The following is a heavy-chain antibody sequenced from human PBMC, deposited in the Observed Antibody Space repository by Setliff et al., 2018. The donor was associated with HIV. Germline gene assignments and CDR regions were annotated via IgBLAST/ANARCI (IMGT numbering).Heavy chain of an antibody. CDR3: ARSRIRGYYDTSPAMAFDI. J-gene: IGHJ3*02. CDR2: IHYSGTS. Sequence: SETLSLTCTVSGDLINNHNWNWIRQSPEKGLEWLGNIHYSGTSNYNSSLKSRIVISLDTSKKQFPLHFYSVTAADTAVYYCARSRIRGYYDTSPAMAFDIWGQGTMVTV. D-gene: IGHD3-22*01. CDR1: GDLINNHN. V-gene: IGHV4-59*08.